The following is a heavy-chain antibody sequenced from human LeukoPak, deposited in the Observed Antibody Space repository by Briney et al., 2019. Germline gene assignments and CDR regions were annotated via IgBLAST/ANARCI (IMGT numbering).Heavy chain of an antibody. D-gene: IGHD3-10*01. CDR1: GYTFTSYG. V-gene: IGHV1-18*01. CDR3: ARADGSGSYYRSSDY. J-gene: IGHJ4*02. CDR2: ISAYNGNT. Sequence: AASVTVSCKASGYTFTSYGISWVRQAPGQGLEWMGWISAYNGNTNYAQKLQGRVTMTTDTSTSTAYMELRSLRSDDTAVYYCARADGSGSYYRSSDYWGQGTLVTVSS.